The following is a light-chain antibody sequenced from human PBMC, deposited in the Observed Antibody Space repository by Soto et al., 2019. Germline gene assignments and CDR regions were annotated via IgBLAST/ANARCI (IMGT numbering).Light chain of an antibody. V-gene: IGKV3-11*01. CDR3: QQRSNWPPIT. Sequence: IELTQSPATLSLSPGERATLSCRASQSVRSYLAWYQQKPGQAPRLLIYDASNRATGIPARFSGSGCGTDFTLTISSLEPEDFAIYDCQQRSNWPPITFGQGTRLEIK. CDR2: DAS. J-gene: IGKJ5*01. CDR1: QSVRSY.